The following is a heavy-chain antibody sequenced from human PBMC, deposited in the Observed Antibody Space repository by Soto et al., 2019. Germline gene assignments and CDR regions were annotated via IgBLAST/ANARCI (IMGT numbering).Heavy chain of an antibody. CDR2: IYYSGST. D-gene: IGHD2-2*01. CDR3: ASSVPAAKPSYYYGMDV. J-gene: IGHJ6*02. Sequence: KASETLSLTCTVSGGSISSGDYYWSWIRQPPGKGLEWIGYIYYSGSTYYNPSLKSRVTISVDTSKNQFSLKLSSVTAADTAVYYCASSVPAAKPSYYYGMDVWGQGTTVTVSS. CDR1: GGSISSGDYY. V-gene: IGHV4-30-4*01.